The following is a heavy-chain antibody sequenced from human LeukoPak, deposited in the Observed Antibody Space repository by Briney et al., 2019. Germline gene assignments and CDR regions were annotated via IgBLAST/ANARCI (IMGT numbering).Heavy chain of an antibody. V-gene: IGHV3-23*01. CDR3: AKAKDGYNMEDAFDI. D-gene: IGHD5-24*01. CDR2: ISGSGGST. Sequence: PGGSLRLSCAASGFTFSSYAMSWVRQAPGKGLEWVSIISGSGGSTYYADSVKGRFTISRDNSKNTLYLQMNSLRAEDTAVYYCAKAKDGYNMEDAFDIWGQGTMVTVSS. CDR1: GFTFSSYA. J-gene: IGHJ3*02.